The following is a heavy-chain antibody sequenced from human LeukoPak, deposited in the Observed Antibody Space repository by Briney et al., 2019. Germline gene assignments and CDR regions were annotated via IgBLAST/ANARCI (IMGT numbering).Heavy chain of an antibody. CDR1: GGSISSSTNW. J-gene: IGHJ6*03. V-gene: IGHV4/OR15-8*01. Sequence: SQTLSLTCAVSGGSISSSTNWWSWVRQPPGKGLEWIGDIYHSGGPNYNPSLKSRLTISADKSHNQFSLKGTSLTAADTAVYYCATNGYYCMDVWGKGTTVTVSS. CDR3: ATNGYYCMDV. D-gene: IGHD2-8*01. CDR2: IYHSGGP.